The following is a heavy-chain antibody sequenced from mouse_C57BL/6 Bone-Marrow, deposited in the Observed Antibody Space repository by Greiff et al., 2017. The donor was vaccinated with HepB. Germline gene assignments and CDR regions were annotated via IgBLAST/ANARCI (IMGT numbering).Heavy chain of an antibody. CDR1: GYTFTSYW. CDR3: ARPLITTVVGGDY. J-gene: IGHJ2*01. Sequence: VQVVESGAELVKPGASVKLSCKASGYTFTSYWMQWVKQRPGQGLEWIGEIDPSDSYTNYNQKFKGKATLTVDTSSSTAYMQLSSLTSEDSAVYYCARPLITTVVGGDYWGQGTTLTVSS. CDR2: IDPSDSYT. D-gene: IGHD1-1*01. V-gene: IGHV1-50*01.